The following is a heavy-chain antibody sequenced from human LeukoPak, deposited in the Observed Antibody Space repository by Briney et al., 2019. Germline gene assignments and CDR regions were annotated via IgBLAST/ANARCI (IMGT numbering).Heavy chain of an antibody. CDR2: IKQDGSEK. D-gene: IGHD5-18*01. V-gene: IGHV3-7*01. CDR3: AREDTAKGYYYHMDV. Sequence: GGSLRLSCAASGFTFSSYAMNWVRQAPGKGLEWVANIKQDGSEKYYVDSVKGRFTISRDNAKNSLYLQMNSLRAEDTAVYYCAREDTAKGYYYHMDVWGKGTTVTISS. CDR1: GFTFSSYA. J-gene: IGHJ6*03.